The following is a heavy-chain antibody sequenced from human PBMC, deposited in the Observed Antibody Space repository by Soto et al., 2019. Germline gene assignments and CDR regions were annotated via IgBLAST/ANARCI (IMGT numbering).Heavy chain of an antibody. D-gene: IGHD3-10*01. J-gene: IGHJ6*02. V-gene: IGHV3-30-3*01. Sequence: GGSLRLSCAASGFTFSIYAMHWVRQAPGKGLEWVAVISYDGSNKYYADSVKGRFTISRDNSKNTLYLQMNSLRAEDTAVYYCARENMVRGAIDYYGMDVWGQGTTVTVSS. CDR1: GFTFSIYA. CDR2: ISYDGSNK. CDR3: ARENMVRGAIDYYGMDV.